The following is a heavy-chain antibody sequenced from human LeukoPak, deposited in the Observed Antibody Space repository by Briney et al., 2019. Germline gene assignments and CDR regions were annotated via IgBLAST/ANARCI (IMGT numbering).Heavy chain of an antibody. CDR2: IWYDGSNK. V-gene: IGHV3-33*06. CDR3: ANGGDPYYFYYGMDV. CDR1: GFTFSSYG. Sequence: GGSLRLSCAASGFTFSSYGMHWVRQAPGKGLEWVALIWYDGSNKYYADSVKGRFTISRDNSKNTLFLQMNSLRAEDTAVYYCANGGDPYYFYYGMDVWGQGTTVTVSS. J-gene: IGHJ6*02.